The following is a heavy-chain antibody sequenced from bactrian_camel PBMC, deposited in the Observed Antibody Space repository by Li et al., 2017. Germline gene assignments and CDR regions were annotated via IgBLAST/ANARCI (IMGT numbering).Heavy chain of an antibody. CDR3: VRDRAYYSEMRADFGY. Sequence: HVQLVESGGGSVQAGGSLRLSCVVSGHFNTKYCLGWFRQDPGKQRVGVAAIDSDGSTSYAHSVRGRYTISKDNAKNTVYLQMNSLKPEDTAVYYCVRDRAYYSEMRADFGYWGQGTQVTVS. J-gene: IGHJ6*01. CDR1: GHFNTKYC. V-gene: IGHV3S53*01. D-gene: IGHD4*01. CDR2: IDSDGST.